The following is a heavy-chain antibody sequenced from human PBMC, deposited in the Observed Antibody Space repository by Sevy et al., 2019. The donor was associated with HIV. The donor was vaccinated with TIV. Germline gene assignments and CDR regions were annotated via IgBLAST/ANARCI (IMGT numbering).Heavy chain of an antibody. CDR3: ARDMGGSYTPLDY. Sequence: GSLRLSCAASGFTFSSYSMNWVRQAPEKGLEWISFVSGNSGAINYADSVKGRFTISRDNAKNSLYLHMNSLRVDDTAVYYCARDMGGSYTPLDYWGQGTLVTVSS. CDR1: GFTFSSYS. V-gene: IGHV3-48*01. CDR2: VSGNSGAI. J-gene: IGHJ4*02. D-gene: IGHD3-10*01.